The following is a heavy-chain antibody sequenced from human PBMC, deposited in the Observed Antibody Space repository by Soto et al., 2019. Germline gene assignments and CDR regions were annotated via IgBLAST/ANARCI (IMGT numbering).Heavy chain of an antibody. CDR1: GFTFSNYW. D-gene: IGHD3-16*01. CDR2: INSDGTRK. Sequence: DVQLVESGGGLVQPGGSIRLSCAASGFTFSNYWMHWVRQGPGQGLEWVSRINSDGTRKNHAESVKGRLTISRDNAKKTLYLQMNSLTADDTAVYYCARAGHMNTPTPLSWLDSWGQGTLVSVSS. V-gene: IGHV3-74*01. J-gene: IGHJ5*01. CDR3: ARAGHMNTPTPLSWLDS.